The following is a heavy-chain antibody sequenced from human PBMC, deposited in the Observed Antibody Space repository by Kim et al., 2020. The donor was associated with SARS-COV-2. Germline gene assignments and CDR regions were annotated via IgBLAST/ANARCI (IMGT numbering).Heavy chain of an antibody. V-gene: IGHV3-23*05. J-gene: IGHJ4*02. CDR1: GFTFSAHA. CDR2: IDANGETT. CDR3: AKDAPVRPTSSLDF. Sequence: GGSLRLSCAASGFTFSAHAMTWVRQVAGKGLEWVASIDANGETTYYADALKGRFTISRDNARDVVFLQMSSLRVEDTALYYCAKDAPVRPTSSLDFWGQGTEVSVST. D-gene: IGHD1-1*01.